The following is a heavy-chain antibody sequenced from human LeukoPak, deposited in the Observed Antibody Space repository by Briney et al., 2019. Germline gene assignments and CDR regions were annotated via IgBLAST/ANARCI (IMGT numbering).Heavy chain of an antibody. V-gene: IGHV1-18*01. CDR3: ASRIEYSNYGLDY. D-gene: IGHD4-11*01. J-gene: IGHJ4*02. Sequence: ASVRVSCKTSGYTFTDYDITWVRQAPGQGLEWMGRVSPYNGNTYYSQRFQDRVIITKDTSTGTAYMDLRDLRSDDTAVYYCASRIEYSNYGLDYWGQGTLVTVSS. CDR1: GYTFTDYD. CDR2: VSPYNGNT.